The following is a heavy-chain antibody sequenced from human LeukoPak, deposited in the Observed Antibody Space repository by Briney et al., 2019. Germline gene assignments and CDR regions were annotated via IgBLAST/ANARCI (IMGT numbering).Heavy chain of an antibody. Sequence: GESLKISCAASGFTFDDYAMHWVRQAPGKGLEWVSLISGGGGSTYYAESVKGRFTISRDNNKNSLYLQLNSLRTEDTAFYYCAKDLGPSGAAWFDPWGQGTLVTVSS. CDR2: ISGGGGST. CDR3: AKDLGPSGAAWFDP. V-gene: IGHV3-43*02. J-gene: IGHJ5*02. CDR1: GFTFDDYA. D-gene: IGHD2-15*01.